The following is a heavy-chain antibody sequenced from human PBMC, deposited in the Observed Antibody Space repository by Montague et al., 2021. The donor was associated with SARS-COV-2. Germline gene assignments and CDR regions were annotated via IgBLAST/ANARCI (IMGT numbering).Heavy chain of an antibody. CDR2: IYYSGST. D-gene: IGHD3-22*01. V-gene: IGHV4-59*01. Sequence: SETLSLTCTVSGXSISSCYWSWIRQPPGKGLEWIGYIYYSGSTNYNPSLMSRVTISVDTSKSQFSLKLSSVTAADTAVYYCAREVRYYYDSSGPGAFDIWGQGTMVTVSS. J-gene: IGHJ3*02. CDR3: AREVRYYYDSSGPGAFDI. CDR1: GXSISSCY.